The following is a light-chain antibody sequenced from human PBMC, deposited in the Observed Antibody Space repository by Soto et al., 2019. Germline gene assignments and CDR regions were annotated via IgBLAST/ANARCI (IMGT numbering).Light chain of an antibody. Sequence: QSVLTQPRSVSGSPEQSVTISCTGTSSDVGAYRYVSWYQQHPGTAPKLMIYDVGKRPSGVPDRFSGSKSGNTASLTISGLQTEDEADYYCSSYAGSYTFGVFGTGTKVTVL. CDR3: SSYAGSYTFGV. V-gene: IGLV2-11*01. CDR1: SSDVGAYRY. J-gene: IGLJ1*01. CDR2: DVG.